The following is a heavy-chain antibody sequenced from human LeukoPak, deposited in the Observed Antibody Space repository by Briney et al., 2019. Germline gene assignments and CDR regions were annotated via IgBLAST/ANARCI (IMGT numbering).Heavy chain of an antibody. CDR1: GYTFTGYY. V-gene: IGHV1-2*02. CDR2: INPNTGGT. CDR3: ARVQYYNILTGSFQY. D-gene: IGHD3-9*01. J-gene: IGHJ4*02. Sequence: GASVKVSCKASGYTFTGYYMHWVRQAPGQGLEWMGWINPNTGGTNYAQKFQDRVTMTRDTSISTAYMELSRLRSDDTAYYFCARVQYYNILTGSFQYWGQGTLVTVSS.